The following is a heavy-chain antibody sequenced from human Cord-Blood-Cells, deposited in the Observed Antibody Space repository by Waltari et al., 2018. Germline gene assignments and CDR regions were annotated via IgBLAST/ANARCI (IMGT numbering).Heavy chain of an antibody. CDR2: INHSGST. CDR1: GGSFSGYY. J-gene: IGHJ4*02. Sequence: QVQLQQWGAGLLKPSETLSLPCAVYGGSFSGYYWSWIRQPPGKGLEWIGEINHSGSTNYNPSLKSRVTISVDTSKNQFSLKLSSVTAADTAVYYCARGRGFRYFDYWGQGTLVTVSS. D-gene: IGHD3-10*01. V-gene: IGHV4-34*01. CDR3: ARGRGFRYFDY.